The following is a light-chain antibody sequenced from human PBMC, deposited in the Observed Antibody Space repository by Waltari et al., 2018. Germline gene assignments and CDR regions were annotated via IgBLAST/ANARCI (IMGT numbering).Light chain of an antibody. CDR3: AAWDDSLNAWV. CDR1: SSNLGSTT. V-gene: IGLV1-44*01. Sequence: QSVLTQPPSASGTPGQRVTISCSGSSSNLGSTTVTWYQQLPGTAPKLLIYSNNQRPSGVPDRFSGSKSGTSASLAISGLQSEDEADYYCAAWDDSLNAWVFGGGTKLTVL. J-gene: IGLJ3*02. CDR2: SNN.